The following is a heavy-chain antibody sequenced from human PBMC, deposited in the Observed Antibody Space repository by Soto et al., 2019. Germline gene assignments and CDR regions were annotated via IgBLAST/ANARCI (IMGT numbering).Heavy chain of an antibody. CDR1: GGSVYSNGHY. Sequence: GTLSRTGIVSGGSVYSNGHYWGWIRQPPGKGLEWIGSIDNNGVTNYNSSLKSRVTISRDTSKNQFSLRLTSVTAADTAVYYCGKILVGATGHTDADSWGPGTLVTVSS. CDR3: GKILVGATGHTDADS. J-gene: IGHJ4*02. V-gene: IGHV4-39*01. D-gene: IGHD2-15*01. CDR2: IDNNGVT.